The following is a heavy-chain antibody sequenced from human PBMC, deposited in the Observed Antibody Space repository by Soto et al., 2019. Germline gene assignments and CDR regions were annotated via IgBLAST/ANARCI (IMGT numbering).Heavy chain of an antibody. CDR1: SGSISTGNW. V-gene: IGHV4-4*02. D-gene: IGHD6-25*01. J-gene: IGHJ4*02. Sequence: QVELQESGPRLVKSSGTLSLTCEVSSGSISTGNWRSWVRQPPGKGLEWIGEIYYTGATNYNPSLKSRVTMTIDNSKYQFSLILTSATAADTAVYYCARVFSSGSGWMYYFDFWGQGILVSVSS. CDR2: IYYTGAT. CDR3: ARVFSSGSGWMYYFDF.